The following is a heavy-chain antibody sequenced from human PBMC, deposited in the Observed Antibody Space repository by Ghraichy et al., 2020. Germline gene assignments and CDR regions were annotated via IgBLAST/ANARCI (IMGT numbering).Heavy chain of an antibody. D-gene: IGHD7-27*01. V-gene: IGHV3-74*01. CDR3: ARDLGHTSFDY. J-gene: IGHJ4*02. Sequence: GGSLRLSCAASGFTFSSYWMHWVRHAPGKGLVWVSHIHSDGSSTSYADSVKGRFTISRDNAKNTLYLQMNSLRAEDTAVYYCARDLGHTSFDYWGQGTLVTVSS. CDR1: GFTFSSYW. CDR2: IHSDGSST.